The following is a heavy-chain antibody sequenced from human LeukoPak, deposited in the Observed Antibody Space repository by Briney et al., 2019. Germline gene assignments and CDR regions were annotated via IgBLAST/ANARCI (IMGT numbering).Heavy chain of an antibody. V-gene: IGHV3-74*01. CDR1: GFTFTSSW. CDR3: AARDSGYVDY. J-gene: IGHJ4*02. Sequence: QPGGSLRLSCVASGFTFTSSWMHWVRQAPGKGLVWVSRINDDGSIIDYADSVKGRLTISRDNARNTLYLQMNSLTAEDTAVYYCAARDSGYVDYWGQGTLVIVSS. CDR2: INDDGSII. D-gene: IGHD1-26*01.